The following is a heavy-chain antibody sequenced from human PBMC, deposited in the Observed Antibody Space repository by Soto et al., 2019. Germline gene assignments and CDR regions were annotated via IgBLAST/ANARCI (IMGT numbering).Heavy chain of an antibody. CDR1: GDSVSSNSAA. D-gene: IGHD3-3*01. CDR2: TYYRSKWYN. V-gene: IGHV6-1*01. J-gene: IGHJ6*02. Sequence: SETLSLTCAISGDSVSSNSAAWNWIRQSPSRGLEWLGRTYYRSKWYNDYAVSVKSRITINPDTSKNQFSLQLNSVTPEDTAVYYCARAGGAIFGVVTSYYYYYYGMDVWGQGTTVTVSS. CDR3: ARAGGAIFGVVTSYYYYYYGMDV.